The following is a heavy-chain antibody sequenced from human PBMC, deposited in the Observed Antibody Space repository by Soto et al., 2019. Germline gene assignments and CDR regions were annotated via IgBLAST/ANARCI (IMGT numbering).Heavy chain of an antibody. CDR1: GGSISSGGYS. Sequence: QLQLQESGSGLVKPSQTLSLTCAVSGGSISSGGYSWSWIRQPPGKGLEWIGYIYHSGNTYYNPCPQSAVTTSVDRSKYPFPPKLSSVTAGEPAVFYCARVPGRWGQGTLGTGSS. CDR3: ARVPGR. V-gene: IGHV4-30-2*01. CDR2: IYHSGNT. J-gene: IGHJ4*02.